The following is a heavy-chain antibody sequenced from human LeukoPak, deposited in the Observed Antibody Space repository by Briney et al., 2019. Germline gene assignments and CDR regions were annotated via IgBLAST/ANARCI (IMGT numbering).Heavy chain of an antibody. J-gene: IGHJ3*02. CDR3: ARDRVRAFDI. CDR1: GFTFTSYW. D-gene: IGHD3-10*01. Sequence: GGSLRLSCAASGFTFTSYWMHWVRQAPGKGLVWVSRINTDGTASTYAGSVKGRFTISRDNAKDTLYLQMNSLRAEDTAVYYCARDRVRAFDIWGQGTMVTVSS. CDR2: INTDGTAS. V-gene: IGHV3-74*01.